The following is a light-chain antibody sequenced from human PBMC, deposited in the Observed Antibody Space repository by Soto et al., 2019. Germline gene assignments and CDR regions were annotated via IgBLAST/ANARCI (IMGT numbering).Light chain of an antibody. CDR2: EVN. V-gene: IGLV2-23*02. CDR3: CSYFGSSILM. Sequence: QSALTQPASVSGSPGQSITISCTGTSSDVGLYNLVSWYQQLPGKAPKLIIYEVNERPSGISDRFSGSKSGNTASLTISGLQEGDEADYYCCSYFGSSILMFGGGTKLTVL. J-gene: IGLJ3*02. CDR1: SSDVGLYNL.